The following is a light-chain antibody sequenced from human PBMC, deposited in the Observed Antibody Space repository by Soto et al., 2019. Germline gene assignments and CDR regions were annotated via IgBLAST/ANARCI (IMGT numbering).Light chain of an antibody. CDR3: SSYAGRNNYV. J-gene: IGLJ1*01. CDR1: SSDVGDYNH. Sequence: QSALTQPPSASGSPGQSVTISCTGISSDVGDYNHVSWYQQHPGKAPKLMIYEVNKRPSGVPDRFSGSKSGNTASLTVSGLQAEDEADYYCSSYAGRNNYVFGTGTKVTVL. CDR2: EVN. V-gene: IGLV2-8*01.